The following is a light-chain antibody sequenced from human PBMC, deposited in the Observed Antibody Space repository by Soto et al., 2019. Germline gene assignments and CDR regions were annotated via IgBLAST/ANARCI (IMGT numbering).Light chain of an antibody. CDR1: QSVSSY. CDR2: GAS. J-gene: IGKJ5*01. CDR3: QQYDNWPSIT. Sequence: EIVMTQSPAPLSVSPGDRATLSCRASQSVSSYLAWYQQKPGQAPRLLIYGASTRATGIPARFSGSGSGTEFSLTISSLQYEDFAVYYCQQYDNWPSITFGQGTRLEIK. V-gene: IGKV3-15*01.